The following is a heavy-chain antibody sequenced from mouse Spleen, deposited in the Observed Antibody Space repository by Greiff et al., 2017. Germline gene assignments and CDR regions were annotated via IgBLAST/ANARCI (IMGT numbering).Heavy chain of an antibody. D-gene: IGHD4-1*01. CDR3: ARGWDEGPFAY. V-gene: IGHV1-18*01. J-gene: IGHJ3*01. CDR2: INPNNGGT. CDR1: GYTFTDYN. Sequence: EVQLQESGPELVKPGASVKIPCKASGYTFTDYNMDWVKQSHGKSLEWIGDINPNNGGTIYNQKFKGKATLTVDKSSSTAYMELRSLTSEDTAVYYCARGWDEGPFAYWGQGTLVTVSA.